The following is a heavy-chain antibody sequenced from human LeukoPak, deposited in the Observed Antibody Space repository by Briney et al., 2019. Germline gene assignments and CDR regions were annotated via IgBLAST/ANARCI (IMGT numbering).Heavy chain of an antibody. CDR2: ISNTGDFI. CDR3: VRGRGAGPGAHFDY. J-gene: IGHJ4*02. D-gene: IGHD3-10*01. Sequence: GGSLRLSCAASGLTFSDEYMSWIRQAPGKGLEWVSYISNTGDFIAYADSVKGRFTMSRDNAKNSLYLQMNSLRAEDAAAYYCVRGRGAGPGAHFDYWGQGTLVTVSS. V-gene: IGHV3-11*01. CDR1: GLTFSDEY.